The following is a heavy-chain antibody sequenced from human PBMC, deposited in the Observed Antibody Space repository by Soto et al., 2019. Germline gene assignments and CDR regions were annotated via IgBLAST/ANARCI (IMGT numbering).Heavy chain of an antibody. J-gene: IGHJ4*02. Sequence: GGSLRLSCAASGFTFTSSGMTWVRQAPGKGLEWVSIISGSGGSTAYADSVKGQFAISRDNSKNTLYLQMNSLRAEDTAVYYCAKVSAYSSGYVDYWGQGTLVTVSS. CDR1: GFTFTSSG. CDR2: ISGSGGST. CDR3: AKVSAYSSGYVDY. D-gene: IGHD5-18*01. V-gene: IGHV3-23*01.